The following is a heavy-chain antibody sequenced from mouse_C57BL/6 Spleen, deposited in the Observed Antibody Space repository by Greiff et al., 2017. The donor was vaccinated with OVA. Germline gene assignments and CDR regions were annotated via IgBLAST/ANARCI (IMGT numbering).Heavy chain of an antibody. CDR2: ISYDGSN. CDR3: ARDYYGSSPLFDY. V-gene: IGHV3-6*01. Sequence: DVKLQESGPGLVKPSQSLSLTCSVTGYSITSGYYWNWIRQFPGNKLEWMGYISYDGSNNYNPSLKNRISITRDTSKNQFFLKLNSVTTEDTATYYCARDYYGSSPLFDYWGQGTTLTVSS. J-gene: IGHJ2*01. D-gene: IGHD1-1*01. CDR1: GYSITSGYY.